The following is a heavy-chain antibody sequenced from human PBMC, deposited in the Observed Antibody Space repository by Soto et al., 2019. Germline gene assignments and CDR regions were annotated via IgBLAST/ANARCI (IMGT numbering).Heavy chain of an antibody. CDR3: ARVSGSYYYGMDV. CDR1: GGSISSSNW. CDR2: IYHSGST. Sequence: QVQLQESGPGLVKPSGTLSLTCAVSGGSISSSNWWSWVRQPPGKGLEWIGEIYHSGSTNYNPSLNSRLTLSVDKSKSQFSLKLSSVTAADMGVYYWARVSGSYYYGMDVWGQGTTVTVSS. V-gene: IGHV4-4*02. J-gene: IGHJ6*02.